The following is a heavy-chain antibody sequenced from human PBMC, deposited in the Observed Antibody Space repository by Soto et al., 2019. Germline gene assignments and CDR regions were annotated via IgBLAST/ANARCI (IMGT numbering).Heavy chain of an antibody. CDR2: IYYSGST. J-gene: IGHJ3*02. CDR3: AKDLTWGRPRDGFDI. Sequence: SETLSLTCTVSGGSISSGDYYWSWIRQPPGKGLEWIGFIYYSGSTYYNPSLKSRFTISRDNSKNTVYLQMSGLRAEETALYYCAKDLTWGRPRDGFDIWGQGTMVTVSS. V-gene: IGHV4-30-4*01. CDR1: GGSISSGDYY. D-gene: IGHD7-27*01.